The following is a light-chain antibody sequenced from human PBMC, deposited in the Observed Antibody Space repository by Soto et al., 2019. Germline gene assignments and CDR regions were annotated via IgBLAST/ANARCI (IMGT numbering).Light chain of an antibody. CDR1: SSNIGGNS. V-gene: IGLV1-51*01. J-gene: IGLJ1*01. CDR3: GSWDSSLSAYV. CDR2: DDD. Sequence: QSVLTRPPSVSAAPGQRVTSSCSGSSSNIGGNSVSWYQQLPGTAPKLLIYDDDKRPSGIPDRFSGSKSGTSATLGITGFQTGDEADHYCGSWDSSLSAYVFGTGTKVTVL.